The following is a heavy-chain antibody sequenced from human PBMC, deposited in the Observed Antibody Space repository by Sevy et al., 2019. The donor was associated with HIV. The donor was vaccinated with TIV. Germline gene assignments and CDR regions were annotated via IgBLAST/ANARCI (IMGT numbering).Heavy chain of an antibody. CDR1: GFTFSSYE. CDR3: VREISNSGPAFDI. CDR2: ISDSGSSI. Sequence: GGYLRLSCAVSGFTFSSYEMNWVRQAPGKGLEWVSYISDSGSSIYYADSVKGRFTISRDSARNSLSLQMNSLRAEDTAFYYCVREISNSGPAFDIWGQGTRVTVSS. D-gene: IGHD1-1*01. J-gene: IGHJ3*02. V-gene: IGHV3-48*03.